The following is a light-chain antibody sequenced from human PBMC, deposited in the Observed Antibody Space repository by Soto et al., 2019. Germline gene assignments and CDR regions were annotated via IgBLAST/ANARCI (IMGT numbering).Light chain of an antibody. V-gene: IGKV3-11*01. Sequence: EIVLTQSPATLSLSPGERATLSCRASQSVNSYLAWYQQKPGQAPRLLIHDASNRATGIPARFSGSGSGTDFTLSISSLEPDDFAVYYCQQRSNWPGYTFGQGTNLEIK. CDR2: DAS. CDR1: QSVNSY. J-gene: IGKJ2*01. CDR3: QQRSNWPGYT.